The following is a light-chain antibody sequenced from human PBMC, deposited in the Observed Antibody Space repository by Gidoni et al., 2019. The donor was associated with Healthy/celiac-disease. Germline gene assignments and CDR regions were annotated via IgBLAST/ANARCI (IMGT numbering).Light chain of an antibody. CDR1: QSVLYSSNNKNY. CDR3: QQYYSTPFT. CDR2: WAS. V-gene: IGKV4-1*01. J-gene: IGKJ3*01. Sequence: DIVMTQSPVSLAVSLGERATINGKSSQSVLYSSNNKNYLAWYQQKPGQPPKLLIYWASTRESGVPDRFSGSGSRTDFTLTISSLQAEDVAVYYCQQYYSTPFTFGPGTKVDIK.